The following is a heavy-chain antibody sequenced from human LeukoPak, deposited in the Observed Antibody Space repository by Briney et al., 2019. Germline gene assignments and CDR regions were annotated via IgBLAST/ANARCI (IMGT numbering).Heavy chain of an antibody. D-gene: IGHD6-13*01. V-gene: IGHV3-30-3*01. CDR2: ISYDGSNK. CDR1: GFTFSSYA. CDR3: AKGAYSSIHD. J-gene: IGHJ4*02. Sequence: GGSLRLSCAASGFTFSSYAMHWVRQAPGKGLEWVAVISYDGSNKYYADSVKGRFTISRDNSKNTLYLQMNSLRAEDTALYYCAKGAYSSIHDWGQGTLVTVSS.